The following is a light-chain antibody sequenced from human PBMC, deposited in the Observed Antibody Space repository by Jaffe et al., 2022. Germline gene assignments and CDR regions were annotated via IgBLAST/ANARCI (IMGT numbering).Light chain of an antibody. Sequence: QSVLTQPPSASGTPGQRVTISCSGSSSNIGSNYVYWYQQLPGMAPKLLIYRNNQRPSGVPDRFSGSKSGTSASLAISGLRSEDEADYYCAAWDDSLIAPGVFGTGTKVTVL. J-gene: IGLJ1*01. CDR1: SSNIGSNY. CDR2: RNN. V-gene: IGLV1-47*01. CDR3: AAWDDSLIAPGV.